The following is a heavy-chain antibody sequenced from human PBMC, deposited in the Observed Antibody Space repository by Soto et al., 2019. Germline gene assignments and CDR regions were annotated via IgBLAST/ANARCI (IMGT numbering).Heavy chain of an antibody. Sequence: RRGASVKVSCKASGFTFTSSAMQWVRQARGQRLEWIGWIVVGSGNTNYAQKFQERVTITRDMSTSTAYMELSSLRSEDTAVYYCAACSGYSYGISPYYYYMDVWGKGTTVTVSS. J-gene: IGHJ6*03. CDR1: GFTFTSSA. CDR3: AACSGYSYGISPYYYYMDV. V-gene: IGHV1-58*02. CDR2: IVVGSGNT. D-gene: IGHD5-18*01.